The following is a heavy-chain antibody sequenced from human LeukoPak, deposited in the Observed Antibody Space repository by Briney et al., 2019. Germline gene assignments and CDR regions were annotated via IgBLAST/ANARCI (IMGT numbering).Heavy chain of an antibody. CDR2: INPNSGGT. CDR1: GYTSTSYD. V-gene: IGHV1-2*02. D-gene: IGHD6-13*01. J-gene: IGHJ6*03. Sequence: GASVKVSCKASGYTSTSYDINWVRQATGQGLEWMGWINPNSGGTNYAQRFQGRVTMTRDTSISTVYMELSRLRSDDTAVYYCARAGLGYSSSWDYYYYMDVWGKGTTVTVSS. CDR3: ARAGLGYSSSWDYYYYMDV.